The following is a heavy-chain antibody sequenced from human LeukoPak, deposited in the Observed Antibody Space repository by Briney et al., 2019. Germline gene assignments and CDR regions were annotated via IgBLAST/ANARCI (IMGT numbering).Heavy chain of an antibody. V-gene: IGHV1-18*01. CDR2: ISAYNGST. D-gene: IGHD3-22*01. CDR1: GYTFTSYG. CDR3: ARGAVPMIVVVIEFDY. J-gene: IGHJ4*02. Sequence: ASVKVSCKASGYTFTSYGISWVRQAPGQGLEWMGWISAYNGSTNYAQKLQGRVTMTTDTSTSTAYMELRSLRSDDTAVYYCARGAVPMIVVVIEFDYWGQGTLVTVSS.